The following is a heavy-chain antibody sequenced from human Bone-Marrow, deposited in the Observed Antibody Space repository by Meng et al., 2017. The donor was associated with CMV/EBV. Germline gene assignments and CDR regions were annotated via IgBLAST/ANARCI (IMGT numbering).Heavy chain of an antibody. CDR2: ISSSSSYI. CDR3: AKDLPLRPRRDFDYYYYGMDV. D-gene: IGHD3-3*01. V-gene: IGHV3-21*01. CDR1: GFTFSSYS. Sequence: GESLKISCAASGFTFSSYSMNWVRQAPGKGLEWVSSISSSSSYIYYADSVKGRFTISRDNAKNSLYLQMNSLRAEDTAVYYCAKDLPLRPRRDFDYYYYGMDVWGQGTTVTVSS. J-gene: IGHJ6*02.